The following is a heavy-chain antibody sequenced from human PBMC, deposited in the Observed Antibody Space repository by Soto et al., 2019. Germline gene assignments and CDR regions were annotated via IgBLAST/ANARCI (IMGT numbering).Heavy chain of an antibody. J-gene: IGHJ4*02. CDR3: AKNPRPAAGTNYFDY. CDR1: GFTFSSYA. V-gene: IGHV3-23*01. Sequence: GGSLRLSCAASGFTFSSYAMSWVRQAPGKGPEWVSAMSGSGDNTYYADSVKGRFTISRDNSKNALYLQMNSLRAEDMAVYYCAKNPRPAAGTNYFDYWGQGTLVTVSS. CDR2: MSGSGDNT. D-gene: IGHD6-13*01.